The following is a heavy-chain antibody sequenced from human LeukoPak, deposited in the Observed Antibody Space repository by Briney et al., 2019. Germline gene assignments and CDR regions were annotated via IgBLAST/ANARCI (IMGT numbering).Heavy chain of an antibody. CDR1: NSSISSGYY. V-gene: IGHV4-38-2*02. J-gene: IGHJ4*02. CDR3: ARDRTYCTNGVCYGKSDNYFDY. CDR2: IYHSGST. Sequence: PSETLSLTCAVSNSSISSGYYWGWIRQPPGKGLEWIGSIYHSGSTYYNPSLKSRVTISVDTSKNQFSLKLSSVTAADTAVYYCARDRTYCTNGVCYGKSDNYFDYWGQGTLVTVSS. D-gene: IGHD2-8*01.